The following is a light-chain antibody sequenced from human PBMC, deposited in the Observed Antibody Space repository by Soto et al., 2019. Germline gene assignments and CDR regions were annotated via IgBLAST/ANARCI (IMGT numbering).Light chain of an antibody. V-gene: IGKV1-5*03. CDR2: KAS. CDR3: QQYNSYSWT. CDR1: QTISSW. J-gene: IGKJ1*01. Sequence: DIQMTQSPSTLSGSEGDRVTITCRASQTISSWLAWYQQKPGKAPKLLIYKASSLESGVPSRFSGSGSGTEFTLTISSLQPDDFATYYCQQYNSYSWTFGQGTKVDIK.